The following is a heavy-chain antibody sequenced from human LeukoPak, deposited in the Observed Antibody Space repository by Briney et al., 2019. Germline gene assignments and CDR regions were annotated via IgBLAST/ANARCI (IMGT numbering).Heavy chain of an antibody. CDR2: INHSVST. CDR1: GGSFSGYY. V-gene: IGHV4-34*01. D-gene: IGHD3-3*01. CDR3: ASRRMNYDFWSGYYTGFYGNWFDP. J-gene: IGHJ5*02. Sequence: SETLSLTCAVYGGSFSGYYWSWIRQPPGKGLEWIGEINHSVSTNYNPSLKSRVTISVDTSKNQFSLKLSSVTAADTAVYYCASRRMNYDFWSGYYTGFYGNWFDPWGQGTLVTVSS.